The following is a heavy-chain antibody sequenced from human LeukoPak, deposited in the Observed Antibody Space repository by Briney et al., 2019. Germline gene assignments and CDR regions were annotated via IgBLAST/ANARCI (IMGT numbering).Heavy chain of an antibody. J-gene: IGHJ4*02. CDR2: ISDSGNT. CDR1: GFTFSSYC. D-gene: IGHD2-2*01. Sequence: PGGSLRLSCAASGFTFSSYCMSWVRQAPGKGLEWASAISDSGNTYHADSVKGRFTISRDSSKNTLFLQMNRLRPEDTAVYYCAREYCSSTSCSLVDFWGQGTLVTVSS. V-gene: IGHV3-23*01. CDR3: AREYCSSTSCSLVDF.